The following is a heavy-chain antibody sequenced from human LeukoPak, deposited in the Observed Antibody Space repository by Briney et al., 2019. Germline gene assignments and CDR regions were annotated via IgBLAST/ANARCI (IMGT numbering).Heavy chain of an antibody. CDR1: GFAFSSSA. V-gene: IGHV3-23*01. CDR2: ISGTGSST. CDR3: ASFTDY. Sequence: PGGSLRLSCAASGFAFSSSAMSWVRQAPGKGLEWVSGISGTGSSTYYGGSVKGRFTISRDNSKNTLYLQMNSLRAEDTAVYYCASFTDYWGQGTLVTVSS. J-gene: IGHJ4*02.